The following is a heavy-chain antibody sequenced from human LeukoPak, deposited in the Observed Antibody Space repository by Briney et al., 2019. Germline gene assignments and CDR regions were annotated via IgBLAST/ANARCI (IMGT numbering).Heavy chain of an antibody. CDR2: IYSGGGT. CDR3: ARGGPAYGGKHNWFDP. J-gene: IGHJ5*02. CDR1: GFTLSAEY. Sequence: PGGSLRLSCAASGFTLSAEYMRWVRPAPGRELEWVSVIYSGGGTYYANSVKGRFTISRDTTKHTLFLQLSSLRAEDTAMYHCARGGPAYGGKHNWFDPWGQGTLVTVSS. D-gene: IGHD4-23*01. V-gene: IGHV3-53*01.